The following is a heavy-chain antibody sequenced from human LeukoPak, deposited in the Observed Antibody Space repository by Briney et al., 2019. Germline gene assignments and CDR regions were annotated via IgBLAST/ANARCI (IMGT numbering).Heavy chain of an antibody. Sequence: GGSLRVSCAASGCTFSSYGMHWVRQAPGKGLEWVAVISYDGSNKYYADSVKGRFTISRDNSKNTLYLQMNSLRAEDTAVYYCARAMHYYYMDVWGKGTTVTVSS. J-gene: IGHJ6*03. D-gene: IGHD2-2*01. CDR1: GCTFSSYG. CDR3: ARAMHYYYMDV. CDR2: ISYDGSNK. V-gene: IGHV3-30*19.